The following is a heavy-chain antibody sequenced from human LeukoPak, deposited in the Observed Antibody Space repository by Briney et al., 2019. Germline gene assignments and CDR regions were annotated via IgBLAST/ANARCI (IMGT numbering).Heavy chain of an antibody. CDR2: INHSGST. CDR1: GGSFSGYY. CDR3: AGYWGLCAFDI. Sequence: SETLSLTCAVYGGSFSGYYWNWIRQPPGKGLEWVGEINHSGSTNYNPSLKSRVTVSVDTSKNQFSLKLTSVTAADTAVYYCAGYWGLCAFDIWGQGTMVSVSS. V-gene: IGHV4-34*01. D-gene: IGHD3-16*01. J-gene: IGHJ3*02.